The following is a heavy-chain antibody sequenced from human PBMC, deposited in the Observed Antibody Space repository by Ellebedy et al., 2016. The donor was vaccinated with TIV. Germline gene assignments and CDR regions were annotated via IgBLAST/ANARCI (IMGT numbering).Heavy chain of an antibody. Sequence: GESLKISCAASGFTFSSYAMRWFRQAPGKGLEWVSAFTTGGGTFYADSVKGRLTISRDSSKNTLYLQMNSLRVDDTAVYYCAKDGVLRGYSYGFYFDYWGQGTLVTVSS. D-gene: IGHD5-18*01. CDR3: AKDGVLRGYSYGFYFDY. J-gene: IGHJ4*01. CDR2: FTTGGGT. V-gene: IGHV3-23*01. CDR1: GFTFSSYA.